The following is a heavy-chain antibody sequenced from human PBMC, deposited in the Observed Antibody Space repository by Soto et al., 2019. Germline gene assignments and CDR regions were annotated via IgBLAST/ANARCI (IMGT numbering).Heavy chain of an antibody. CDR2: IDWDDDK. CDR3: ARIAAWPSLGAFDI. Sequence: SGPTLVNPTQTLTLTCTFSGFSLSTSGMRVSWIRQPPGKALEWLARIDWDDDKFYSTSLKTRLTISKDTSKNQVVLTMTNMDPVDTATYYCARIAAWPSLGAFDIWGQGTMVT. V-gene: IGHV2-70*04. CDR1: GFSLSTSGMR. D-gene: IGHD2-15*01. J-gene: IGHJ3*02.